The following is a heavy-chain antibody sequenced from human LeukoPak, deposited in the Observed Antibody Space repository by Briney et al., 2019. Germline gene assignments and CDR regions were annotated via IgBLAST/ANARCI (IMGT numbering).Heavy chain of an antibody. CDR1: GGSISSYY. Sequence: PSETLSLTCTVSGGSISSYYWSWIRQPPGKGLEWIGYIYYSGSTNYNPSLKSRVTISVDTSKNQFSLKLSSVTAADTAVYYCARHHHNTESLIAAAQFGYWGQGTLVTVSS. CDR2: IYYSGST. J-gene: IGHJ4*02. D-gene: IGHD6-13*01. CDR3: ARHHHNTESLIAAAQFGY. V-gene: IGHV4-59*08.